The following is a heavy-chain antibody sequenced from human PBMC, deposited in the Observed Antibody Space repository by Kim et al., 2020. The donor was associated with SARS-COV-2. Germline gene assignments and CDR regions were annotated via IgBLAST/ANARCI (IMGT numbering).Heavy chain of an antibody. V-gene: IGHV3-11*01. J-gene: IGHJ3*02. CDR3: ATTYARITMVRGVKRGAFDI. Sequence: RFTISRDNAKNSLYLQMNSLRAEDTAVYYCATTYARITMVRGVKRGAFDIWGQGTMVTVSS. D-gene: IGHD3-10*01.